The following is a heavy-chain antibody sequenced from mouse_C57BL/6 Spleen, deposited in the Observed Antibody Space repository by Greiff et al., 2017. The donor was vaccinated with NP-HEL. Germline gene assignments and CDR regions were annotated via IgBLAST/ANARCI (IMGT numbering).Heavy chain of an antibody. J-gene: IGHJ1*03. CDR1: GFTFSSYA. CDR2: ISDGGSYT. V-gene: IGHV5-4*01. Sequence: EVQLVESGGGLVKPGGSLKLSCAASGFTFSSYAMSWVRQTPEKRLEWVATISDGGSYTYYTDNVKGRFTISRDNAKNNLYLQMSHLKSEDTAMYYCAREWYYGSSHWYFDVWGTGTTVTVSS. D-gene: IGHD1-1*01. CDR3: AREWYYGSSHWYFDV.